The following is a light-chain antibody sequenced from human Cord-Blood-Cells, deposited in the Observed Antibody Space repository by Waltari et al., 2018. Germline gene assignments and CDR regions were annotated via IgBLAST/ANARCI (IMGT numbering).Light chain of an antibody. CDR1: QSVSSN. Sequence: EIVMTQSPATLSVSPGERATLSCRASQSVSSNLAWYQQKPGQAPRLLIYGASTRATGIPARFSGSGSGTEFSFTISSLQPEDIATYYCQQYDNLPPGTFGQGTKLEIK. CDR2: GAS. CDR3: QQYDNLPPGT. J-gene: IGKJ2*01. V-gene: IGKV3-15*01.